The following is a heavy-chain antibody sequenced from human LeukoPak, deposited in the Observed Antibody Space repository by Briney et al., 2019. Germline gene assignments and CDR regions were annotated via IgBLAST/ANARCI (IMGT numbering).Heavy chain of an antibody. V-gene: IGHV3-48*01. CDR1: GFNYSSYT. CDR2: ISASRGIT. D-gene: IGHD3-3*01. J-gene: IGHJ6*03. Sequence: GGSLRLSCAASGFNYSSYTMNWVRQAPGTGLEWLSYISASRGITYYADSVKGRFTISRDNAKNSLYLQMNSLRAEDTAVYYCVRGSLASGVVVYYYYYLDVWGKGTTVTVSS. CDR3: VRGSLASGVVVYYYYYLDV.